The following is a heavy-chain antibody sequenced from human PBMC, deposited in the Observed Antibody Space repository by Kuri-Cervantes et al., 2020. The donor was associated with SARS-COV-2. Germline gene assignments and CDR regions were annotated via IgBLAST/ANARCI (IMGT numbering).Heavy chain of an antibody. CDR3: ARGGDYSYWFDP. CDR1: GGSFSGYY. V-gene: IGHV4-34*01. Sequence: SETLSLTCAVYGGSFSGYYWSWIRQPPGKGLEWIGEINHSGSTNYNPSLKSRVTISVGTSKNQFSLKLSSVTAADTAVYYCARGGDYSYWFDPWGQGTLVTVSS. CDR2: INHSGST. D-gene: IGHD4-17*01. J-gene: IGHJ5*02.